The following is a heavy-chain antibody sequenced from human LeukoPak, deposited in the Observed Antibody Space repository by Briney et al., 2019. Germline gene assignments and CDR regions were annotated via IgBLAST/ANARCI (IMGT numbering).Heavy chain of an antibody. J-gene: IGHJ4*02. D-gene: IGHD6-13*01. V-gene: IGHV3-30-3*01. CDR3: ARAGHISSWYMDDC. CDR1: GLAFSSRA. Sequence: GGSLRLSCAASGLAFSSRAIHWVRQAPGKGLEWVAVVSDDGGNKYYADAVKGRFTISRDNSKNTVSLQMNSLGAEDAAVYYCARAGHISSWYMDDCWGQGTLVTVSS. CDR2: VSDDGGNK.